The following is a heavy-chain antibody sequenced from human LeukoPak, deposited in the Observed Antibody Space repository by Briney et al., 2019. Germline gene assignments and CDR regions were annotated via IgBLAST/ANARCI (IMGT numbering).Heavy chain of an antibody. Sequence: SETLSLTCTVSGGSISSYYWSWIRQPPGKGLEWIGYIYYSGSTNYNPSLKSRVTISVDTSKNQFSLKLSSVTAADTAVYDCARGRGLRYYYYMDVWGKGTTVTVSS. CDR1: GGSISSYY. V-gene: IGHV4-59*12. CDR2: IYYSGST. J-gene: IGHJ6*03. CDR3: ARGRGLRYYYYMDV.